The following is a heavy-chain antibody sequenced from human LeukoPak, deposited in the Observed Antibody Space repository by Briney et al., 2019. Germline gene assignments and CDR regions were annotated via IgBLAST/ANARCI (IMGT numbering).Heavy chain of an antibody. CDR3: VRDLDY. D-gene: IGHD3-3*01. CDR2: IKSDGGT. J-gene: IGHJ4*02. CDR1: GFIFSSYW. V-gene: IGHV3-74*01. Sequence: GGSLRLSCAASGFIFSSYWMNWVRQAPGKGLVWVSRIKSDGGTSYADSVKGRFTISRDNAKNTLYLRMNSLRAEDTAVYYCVRDLDYWGQGTLVTVLS.